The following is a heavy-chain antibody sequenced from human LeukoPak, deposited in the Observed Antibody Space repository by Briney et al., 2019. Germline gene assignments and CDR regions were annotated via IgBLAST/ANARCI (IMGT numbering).Heavy chain of an antibody. CDR2: IWFDGSNI. CDR1: GFTFSSYG. J-gene: IGHJ3*02. D-gene: IGHD3-22*01. Sequence: GGSLRLSCAASGFTFSSYGMHWVRQAPGKGLEWVAVIWFDGSNIFYADSVKGRFTISRDNSKKTLSLQMNSLRAEDTAVYYCSRNHNFYDSSGSYLGTIDAFDIWGQGTMVTVSS. V-gene: IGHV3-33*01. CDR3: SRNHNFYDSSGSYLGTIDAFDI.